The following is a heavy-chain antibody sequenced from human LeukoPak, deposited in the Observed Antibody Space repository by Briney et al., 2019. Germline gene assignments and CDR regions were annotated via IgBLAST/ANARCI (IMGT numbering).Heavy chain of an antibody. J-gene: IGHJ4*02. CDR3: ASRAGYTGSWSAFDY. V-gene: IGHV3-66*01. D-gene: IGHD6-13*01. CDR2: IYGGVNT. Sequence: GGSLRLSCAASGFTVSSNYMSWVRQAPGKGLEWVSVIYGGVNTVYADSVQGRFTISRDNAKNSLYLQMNSLRAEDTAVYYCASRAGYTGSWSAFDYWGQGTLVTVSS. CDR1: GFTVSSNY.